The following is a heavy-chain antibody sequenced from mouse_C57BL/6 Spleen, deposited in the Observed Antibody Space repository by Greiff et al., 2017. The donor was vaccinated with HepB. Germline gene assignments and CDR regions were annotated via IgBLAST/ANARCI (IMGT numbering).Heavy chain of an antibody. J-gene: IGHJ3*01. V-gene: IGHV6-6*01. Sequence: EVKVEESGGGLVQPGGSMKLSCAASGFTFSDAWMDWVRQSPEKGLEWVAEIRNKANNHATYYAESVKGRFTISRDDSKSSVYLQMNSVRAEDTGIYYCTRDSSGPFAYWGQGTLVTVSA. D-gene: IGHD3-2*02. CDR1: GFTFSDAW. CDR2: IRNKANNHAT. CDR3: TRDSSGPFAY.